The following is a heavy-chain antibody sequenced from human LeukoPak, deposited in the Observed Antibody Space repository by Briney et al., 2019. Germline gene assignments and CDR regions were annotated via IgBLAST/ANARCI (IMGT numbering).Heavy chain of an antibody. V-gene: IGHV4-59*11. D-gene: IGHD3-10*01. CDR1: GGSITSHS. J-gene: IGHJ4*02. CDR2: IYYSGST. CDR3: ARDGPYQWFGELYFDY. Sequence: PSETLSLTCNVSGGSITSHSWNWIRQPPGKGLEWIGYIYYSGSTNYNPSLKSRVTISIDTSKNQFSLKLSSVTAADTAVYYCARDGPYQWFGELYFDYWGQGTLVTVSS.